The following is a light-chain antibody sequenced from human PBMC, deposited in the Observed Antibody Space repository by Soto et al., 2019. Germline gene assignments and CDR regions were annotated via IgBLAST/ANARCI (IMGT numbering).Light chain of an antibody. CDR3: QQGSNTPYT. Sequence: DIPLTQSPFSLSASVGDRVTITCRASQTLGNYLHWYQQKPGKGPNLLIYGASTLYSGVPPRFGSSGSGTEFTIAISGLQPEDYATYNFQQGSNTPYTFGHGT. CDR1: QTLGNY. J-gene: IGKJ2*01. V-gene: IGKV1-39*01. CDR2: GAS.